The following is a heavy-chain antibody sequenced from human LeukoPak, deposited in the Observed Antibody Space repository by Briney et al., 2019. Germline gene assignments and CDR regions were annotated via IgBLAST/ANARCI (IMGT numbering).Heavy chain of an antibody. D-gene: IGHD2-2*01. J-gene: IGHJ3*02. V-gene: IGHV3-30-3*01. CDR3: ARDRGGVYCSSTSCYYDAFDI. CDR2: ISYDGSNK. CDR1: GITFSSYA. Sequence: GGSLRLSCAASGITFSSYAMHWVRQAPGKGLEWVAVISYDGSNKYYADSVKGRFTISRDNSKNTLYLQMNSLRAEDTAVYYCARDRGGVYCSSTSCYYDAFDIWGQGTMVTVSS.